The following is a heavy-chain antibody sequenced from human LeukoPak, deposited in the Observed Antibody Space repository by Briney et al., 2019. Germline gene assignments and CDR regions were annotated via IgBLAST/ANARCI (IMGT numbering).Heavy chain of an antibody. D-gene: IGHD3-22*01. CDR2: INHSGST. Sequence: SEALSLTCAVYGGSFSGYYWSWIRQPPGKGLEWIGEINHSGSTNYNPSLKSRVTISVDTSKNQFSLKLSSVTAVDTAVYYCASRGMIVEYYFDYWGQGTLVTVSS. CDR1: GGSFSGYY. CDR3: ASRGMIVEYYFDY. V-gene: IGHV4-34*01. J-gene: IGHJ4*02.